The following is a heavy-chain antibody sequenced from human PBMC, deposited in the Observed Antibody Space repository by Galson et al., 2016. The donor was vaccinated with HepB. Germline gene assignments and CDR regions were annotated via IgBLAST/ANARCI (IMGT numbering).Heavy chain of an antibody. CDR2: INPDTGAS. D-gene: IGHD2-15*01. J-gene: IGHJ3*01. CDR1: GYSLSDYN. Sequence: SVKVSCKASGYSLSDYNLHWVRQAPGQGLEWMGWINPDTGASNCTQRFQGRVFMASDTSINTAYLELRSLRSGDTATYYCAREGDIVVPVSADDAFDLWGQGTMVTV. CDR3: AREGDIVVPVSADDAFDL. V-gene: IGHV1-2*02.